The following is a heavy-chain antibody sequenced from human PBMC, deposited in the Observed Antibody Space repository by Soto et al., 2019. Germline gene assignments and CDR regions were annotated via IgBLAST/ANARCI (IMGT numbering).Heavy chain of an antibody. D-gene: IGHD2-2*01. J-gene: IGHJ4*02. Sequence: QVQLQQWGAGLLKPSETLSLTCAVYGGAFSGYYWNWIRQPPGKGLEWIGEISHNGNTNYNPSLKSQVTLSVDTSKKQFSLRLTSVTAADTAVYSCARDLQLPLDYWGQGTLVTVSS. V-gene: IGHV4-34*01. CDR3: ARDLQLPLDY. CDR2: ISHNGNT. CDR1: GGAFSGYY.